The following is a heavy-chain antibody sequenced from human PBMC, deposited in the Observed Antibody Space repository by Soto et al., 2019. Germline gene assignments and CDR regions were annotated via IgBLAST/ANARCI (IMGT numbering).Heavy chain of an antibody. J-gene: IGHJ6*02. D-gene: IGHD3-3*02. CDR2: IMPVFATP. CDR1: GGTFSTSA. Sequence: QVQLMQSGAEVKKPGSSVKVSCKASGGTFSTSAISWVRQAPGEGLERVGGIMPVFATPDYAQKFQGRVTISADESTTTAYLELTSLTTDDTAVYYCARDKDRQQLGGNYYYILDVWGQGTAITVSS. CDR3: ARDKDRQQLGGNYYYILDV. V-gene: IGHV1-69*12.